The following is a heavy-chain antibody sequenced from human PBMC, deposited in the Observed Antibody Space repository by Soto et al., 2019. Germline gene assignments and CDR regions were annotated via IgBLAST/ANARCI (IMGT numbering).Heavy chain of an antibody. CDR3: PKHRGAYERYYYCYYGTDV. D-gene: IGHD5-12*01. CDR2: ISGIGCST. J-gene: IGHJ6*02. CDR1: GSTLRSYA. Sequence: GSLRLSCAASGSTLRSYAMSLVRQAPGKGLGSVSAISGIGCSTYYADAGKVRITISSDNSKNTLSLQMDSLRADSTAVYHPPKHRGAYERYYYCYYGTDVWGPGTTVTVSS. V-gene: IGHV3-23*01.